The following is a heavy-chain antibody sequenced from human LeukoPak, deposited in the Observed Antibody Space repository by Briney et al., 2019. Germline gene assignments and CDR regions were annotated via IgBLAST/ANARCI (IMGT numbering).Heavy chain of an antibody. V-gene: IGHV1-2*02. J-gene: IGHJ4*02. Sequence: ASVKVSCKASGYTFTGYHMHWVRQAPGQGLEWMGWINPNSGGTNYAQKFQGRVTMTRDTSISTAYMELSRLRSDDTAVYYCARSEFKQHSGYYWGQGTLVTVSS. CDR3: ARSEFKQHSGYY. CDR2: INPNSGGT. D-gene: IGHD2-15*01. CDR1: GYTFTGYH.